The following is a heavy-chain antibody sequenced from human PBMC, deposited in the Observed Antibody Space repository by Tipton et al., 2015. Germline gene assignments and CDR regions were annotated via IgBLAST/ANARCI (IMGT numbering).Heavy chain of an antibody. V-gene: IGHV4-30-4*01. J-gene: IGHJ4*02. CDR3: ARGTGYYDILIGYPPEYYFDS. Sequence: TLSLTCTVSGGSISSDDYYWSWIRQPPGKGLEWIGHIHYSGSPYYNPSLKSRVAISIDTSKNQFSLKLSSVTAADTALYYCARGTGYYDILIGYPPEYYFDSWGQGTLVTVSS. CDR2: IHYSGSP. CDR1: GGSISSDDYY. D-gene: IGHD3-9*01.